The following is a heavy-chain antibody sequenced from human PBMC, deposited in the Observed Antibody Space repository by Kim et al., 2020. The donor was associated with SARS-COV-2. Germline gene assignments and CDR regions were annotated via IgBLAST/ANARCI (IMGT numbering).Heavy chain of an antibody. V-gene: IGHV1-69*13. CDR3: ARAYCSNPPCSPQYFFYY. Sequence: SVKVSCKSSGGTSNDYSISWVRQAPGQGLEWMGGIIPIFGSANYAQKFQGRVTIAADESASTAYMELTNLRSEDTAVYYCARAYCSNPPCSPQYFFYYW. CDR2: IIPIFGSA. D-gene: IGHD2-2*01. CDR1: GGTSNDYS. J-gene: IGHJ4*01.